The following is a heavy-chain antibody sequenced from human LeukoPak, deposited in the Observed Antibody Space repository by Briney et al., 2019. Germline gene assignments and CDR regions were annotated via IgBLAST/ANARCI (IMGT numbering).Heavy chain of an antibody. Sequence: SETLSLTCTVSGASISSYHWSWIRQPPGKGLEWIGYIHYSGSTNYNPSLKSRIIMSVDSSKSQFSLRLTSVTAADTAVYYCARRSSGYYSNYFDYWGQGILVTDSS. CDR2: IHYSGST. D-gene: IGHD3-22*01. CDR1: GASISSYH. CDR3: ARRSSGYYSNYFDY. J-gene: IGHJ4*02. V-gene: IGHV4-59*08.